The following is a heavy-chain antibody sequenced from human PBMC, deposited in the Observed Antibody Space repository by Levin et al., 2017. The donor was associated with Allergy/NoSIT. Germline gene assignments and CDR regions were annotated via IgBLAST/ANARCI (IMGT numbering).Heavy chain of an antibody. CDR3: ARDGVVVPAATSGYYYGMDV. D-gene: IGHD2-2*01. Sequence: GGSLRLSCAASGFTFSDYYMSWIRQAPGKGLEWVSYISSSSSYTNYADSVKGRFTISRDNAKNSLYLQMNSLRAEDTAVYYCARDGVVVPAATSGYYYGMDVWGQGTTVTVSS. CDR1: GFTFSDYY. J-gene: IGHJ6*02. V-gene: IGHV3-11*05. CDR2: ISSSSSYT.